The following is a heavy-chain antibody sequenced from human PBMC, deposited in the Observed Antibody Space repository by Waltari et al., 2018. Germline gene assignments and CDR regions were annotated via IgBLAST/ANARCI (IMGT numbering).Heavy chain of an antibody. CDR1: GGSISSYY. CDR3: ARDPGPLTAAYATHFDY. J-gene: IGHJ4*02. D-gene: IGHD2-2*01. V-gene: IGHV4-4*07. CDR2: IYTSGST. Sequence: QVQLQESGPGLVKPAETLSLTCTVSGGSISSYYWSWSRQPAGKGLEWIGRIYTSGSTNYNPSRKSRVTMSVDTSKNQFSLKLSSVTAADTAVYYCARDPGPLTAAYATHFDYWGQGTLVTVSS.